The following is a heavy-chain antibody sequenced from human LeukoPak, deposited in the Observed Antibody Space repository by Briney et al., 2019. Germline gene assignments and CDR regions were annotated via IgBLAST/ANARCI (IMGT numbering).Heavy chain of an antibody. J-gene: IGHJ4*02. CDR2: ISTSGNTR. CDR1: GFTFSSYE. CDR3: ARELSGTTSYYFDY. V-gene: IGHV3-48*03. D-gene: IGHD1-7*01. Sequence: GGSLRLSCAASGFTFSSYEMNWVRRAPGKGLEWASYISTSGNTRYYADSVKGRFTISRDNAKNSLYLQMNSLRVEDTAVYYCARELSGTTSYYFDYWGQGTLVTVSS.